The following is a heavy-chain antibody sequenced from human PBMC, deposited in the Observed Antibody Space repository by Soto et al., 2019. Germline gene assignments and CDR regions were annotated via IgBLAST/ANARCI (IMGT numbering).Heavy chain of an antibody. Sequence: GASVKVSCKASGYTFTSYGISWVRQAPGQGLEWMGWISAYNGNTNYAQKLQGRVTMTTDTSTSTAYLGLRSLGSDDRALFFFARDLTYYYGSGNTLEIDYWGQGTLVTVSS. V-gene: IGHV1-18*01. J-gene: IGHJ4*02. CDR3: ARDLTYYYGSGNTLEIDY. CDR2: ISAYNGNT. D-gene: IGHD3-10*01. CDR1: GYTFTSYG.